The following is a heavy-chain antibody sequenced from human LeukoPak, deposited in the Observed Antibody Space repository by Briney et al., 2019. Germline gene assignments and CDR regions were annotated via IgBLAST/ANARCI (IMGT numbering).Heavy chain of an antibody. J-gene: IGHJ4*02. D-gene: IGHD3-22*01. CDR3: ARGTHYNDSSGFFSLDY. Sequence: SETLSLTCAVSGASISSGYWWSWVRQPPGKGLEWMGEIYHSGSTNHNPSLKSRVTISVDKSKSQFSLNLSSVTAADTAVYYCARGTHYNDSSGFFSLDYWGQGTLVTV. V-gene: IGHV4-4*02. CDR2: IYHSGST. CDR1: GASISSGYW.